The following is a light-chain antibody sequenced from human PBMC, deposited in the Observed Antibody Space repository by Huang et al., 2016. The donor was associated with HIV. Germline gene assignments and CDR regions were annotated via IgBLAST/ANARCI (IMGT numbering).Light chain of an antibody. CDR2: GSS. CDR3: QQYNKWPQT. CDR1: QSVSSN. V-gene: IGKV3-15*01. J-gene: IGKJ2*01. Sequence: EIVMTQSPATLSVSPGEGTTLSCRASQSVSSNLAWYQQTPGQAPRLLIYGSSTRATCIPARFSGSGSGTEFTLTISSLQSEDFAVYYCQQYNKWPQTFGQGTKLEIK.